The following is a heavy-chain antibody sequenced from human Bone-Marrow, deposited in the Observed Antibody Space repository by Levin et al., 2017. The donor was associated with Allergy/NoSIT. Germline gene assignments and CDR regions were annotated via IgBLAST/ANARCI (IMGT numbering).Heavy chain of an antibody. CDR3: ARGTMVRGVNYYYGMDV. CDR2: ISYDGSNK. CDR1: GFTFSSYA. J-gene: IGHJ6*02. Sequence: GGSLRLSCAASGFTFSSYAMHWVRQAPGKGLEWVAVISYDGSNKYYADSVKGRFTISRDNSKNTLYLQMNSLRAEDTAVYYCARGTMVRGVNYYYGMDVWGQGTTVTVSS. V-gene: IGHV3-30*04. D-gene: IGHD3-10*01.